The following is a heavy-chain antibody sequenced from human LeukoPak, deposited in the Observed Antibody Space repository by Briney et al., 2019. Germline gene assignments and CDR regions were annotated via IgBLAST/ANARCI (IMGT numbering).Heavy chain of an antibody. CDR1: GGTFSSYT. V-gene: IGHV1-69*02. D-gene: IGHD3-22*01. CDR3: ARGGRSGHYYVDY. CDR2: IIPILGIA. Sequence: SVRVSCKASGGTFSSYTISWVRQAPGQGLEWMGRIIPILGIANYAQKFQGRVTITADKSTSTAYMELSSLRSEDTAVYYCARGGRSGHYYVDYWGQGTLVTVSS. J-gene: IGHJ4*02.